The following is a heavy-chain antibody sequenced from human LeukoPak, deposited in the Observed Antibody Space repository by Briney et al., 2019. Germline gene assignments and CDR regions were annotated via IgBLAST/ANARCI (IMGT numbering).Heavy chain of an antibody. CDR1: GFTVSTNY. CDR3: ARGFRSVTTWGYFDY. D-gene: IGHD4-17*01. Sequence: PGGSLRLSCAASGFTVSTNYMSWFRQAPGKGLEWVSPIYSGGGTYYADSVKGRFTISRDNSRNTLSLQMNSLRVDDTAVYYCARGFRSVTTWGYFDYWGQGALVTVSS. CDR2: IYSGGGT. V-gene: IGHV3-66*01. J-gene: IGHJ4*02.